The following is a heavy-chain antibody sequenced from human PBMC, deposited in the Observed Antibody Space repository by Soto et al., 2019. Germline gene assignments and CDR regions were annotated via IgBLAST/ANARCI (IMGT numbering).Heavy chain of an antibody. CDR2: LNGSGGST. Sequence: EVQLSESGGGLVQPGGSLRLSCAASGFTFSNYAMTWVRQAPGKGLEWVSGLNGSGGSTSSADSVKGRFAISRDNSKNTLYLQMNNLRDGGTAVDYCARGFSAGKGSPPGFCGQVTLVTVSS. CDR3: ARGFSAGKGSPPGF. J-gene: IGHJ4*02. V-gene: IGHV3-23*01. D-gene: IGHD3-10*01. CDR1: GFTFSNYA.